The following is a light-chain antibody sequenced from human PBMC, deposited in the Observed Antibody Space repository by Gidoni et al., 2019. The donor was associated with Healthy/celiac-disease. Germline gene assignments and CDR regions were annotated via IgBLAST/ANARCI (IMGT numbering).Light chain of an antibody. CDR2: AAS. V-gene: IGKV1-39*01. Sequence: DIQMTQSPSSLSASVGDRVTITCRASQSISSYLNWYQQKPGKAPKLLIYAASSSQSGVPSRFSGSGSGTDFTLTISSLQPEDFATYYCQQSYSTPRTXXXXTKXEIK. CDR3: QQSYSTPRT. CDR1: QSISSY. J-gene: IGKJ4*01.